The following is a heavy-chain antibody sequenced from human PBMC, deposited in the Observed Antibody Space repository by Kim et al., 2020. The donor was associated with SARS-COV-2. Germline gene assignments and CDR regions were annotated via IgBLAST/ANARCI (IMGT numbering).Heavy chain of an antibody. CDR2: MNPNSGNT. J-gene: IGHJ6*02. CDR1: GYTFTSYD. Sequence: ASVKVSCKASGYTFTSYDINWVRQATGQGLEWMGWMNPNSGNTGYAQKFQGRVTMTRNTSISTAYMELSSLRSEDTAVYYCARGATRDYGNTAAGYYYGMDVWGQGPTVTVSS. CDR3: ARGATRDYGNTAAGYYYGMDV. V-gene: IGHV1-8*01. D-gene: IGHD4-17*01.